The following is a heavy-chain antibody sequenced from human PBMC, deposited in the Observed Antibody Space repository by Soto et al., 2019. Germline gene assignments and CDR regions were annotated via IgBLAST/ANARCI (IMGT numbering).Heavy chain of an antibody. D-gene: IGHD3-22*01. J-gene: IGHJ4*02. Sequence: EVQLVETGGGLIQPGGSLRLSCAASGFTVSSNYMSWVRQAPGQGLEWVSFIDSGGRTYYADSVKGRFTISRDNSKNTLYLQMNSLRAEDTAVYYCAREAISSDYFDYWGQGTLVIVSS. CDR1: GFTVSSNY. V-gene: IGHV3-53*02. CDR3: AREAISSDYFDY. CDR2: IDSGGRT.